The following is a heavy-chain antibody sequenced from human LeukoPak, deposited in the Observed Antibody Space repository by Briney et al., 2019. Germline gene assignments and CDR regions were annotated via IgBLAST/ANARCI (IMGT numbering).Heavy chain of an antibody. CDR1: GFTFSSYA. D-gene: IGHD3-16*02. J-gene: IGHJ2*01. V-gene: IGHV3-23*01. Sequence: RTGGSLRLSCAASGFTFSSYAMSWVRQAPGKGLEWVSAISGSGGSTYYADSVKGRFTISRDNSKNTLYPQMNSLRADDTAVYFCARENYVWGSYRHNWYFDLWGRGTLVTVSS. CDR2: ISGSGGST. CDR3: ARENYVWGSYRHNWYFDL.